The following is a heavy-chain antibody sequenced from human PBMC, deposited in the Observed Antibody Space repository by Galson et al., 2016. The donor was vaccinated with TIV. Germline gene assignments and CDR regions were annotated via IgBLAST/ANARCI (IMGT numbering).Heavy chain of an antibody. J-gene: IGHJ4*02. CDR1: GYTFSGYY. V-gene: IGHV1-2*02. Sequence: SVKVSCKASGYTFSGYYIHWVRQAPGQGLEWMGWINSHSGGTKYAQKFQGRITMTRDTSTSTVYMEMSGLRSDDTGVYYCARDTPCGGACYFFDDWGQGTLVTVSS. CDR2: INSHSGGT. CDR3: ARDTPCGGACYFFDD. D-gene: IGHD2-21*02.